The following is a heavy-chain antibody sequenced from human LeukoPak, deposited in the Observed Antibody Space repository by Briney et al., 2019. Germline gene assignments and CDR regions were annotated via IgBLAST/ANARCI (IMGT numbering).Heavy chain of an antibody. V-gene: IGHV3-30-3*01. Sequence: PGRSLRLSCAAYGFTFSSYAMHWVRQAPGKGLEWVAVISYDGSNKYYADSAKGRFTISRDNSKNTLYLQMNSLRAEDTAVYYCARSPYYYDSSWFTYWGQGTLVTVSS. CDR3: ARSPYYYDSSWFTY. D-gene: IGHD3-22*01. J-gene: IGHJ4*02. CDR1: GFTFSSYA. CDR2: ISYDGSNK.